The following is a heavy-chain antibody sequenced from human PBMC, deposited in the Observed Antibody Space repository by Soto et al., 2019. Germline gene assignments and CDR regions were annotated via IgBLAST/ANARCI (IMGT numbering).Heavy chain of an antibody. D-gene: IGHD2-21*01. CDR1: GFTFSSYW. Sequence: GGSLRLSCAASGFTFSSYWMHWVRQAPGQGLEWVSGIYSDGSTHYADSVKGRFTISRDNSKDTLYLQMNTLRAEDTGVYYCTRDPTTSIVTDYWGQGTVVTVSS. CDR2: IYSDGST. V-gene: IGHV3-66*01. J-gene: IGHJ4*02. CDR3: TRDPTTSIVTDY.